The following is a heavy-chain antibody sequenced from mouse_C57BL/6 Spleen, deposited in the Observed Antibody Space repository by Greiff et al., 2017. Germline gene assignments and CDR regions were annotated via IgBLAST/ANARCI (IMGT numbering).Heavy chain of an antibody. CDR3: ARDYYGSRFAY. Sequence: QVHVKQPGAELVKPGASVKLSCKASGYTFTSYWMHWVKQRPGQGLEWIGMIHPNSGSTNYNEKFKSKATLTVDKSSSTAYMQLSSLTSEDSAVYYCARDYYGSRFAYWGQGTLVTVSA. D-gene: IGHD1-1*01. J-gene: IGHJ3*01. V-gene: IGHV1-64*01. CDR1: GYTFTSYW. CDR2: IHPNSGST.